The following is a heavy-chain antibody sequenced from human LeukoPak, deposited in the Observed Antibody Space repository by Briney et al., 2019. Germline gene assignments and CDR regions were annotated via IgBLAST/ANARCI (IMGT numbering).Heavy chain of an antibody. CDR3: AKAASSSWPSYYYGMDV. V-gene: IGHV3-74*01. D-gene: IGHD6-13*01. J-gene: IGHJ6*02. Sequence: GGSLRLSCAASGFTFSSYAMHWVRQAPGKGLVWVSRINSDGSSTPYADSVKGRFTISKDNSKNTVYLQMSSLRVDDTAVYYCAKAASSSWPSYYYGMDVWGQGTTVTVSS. CDR2: INSDGSST. CDR1: GFTFSSYA.